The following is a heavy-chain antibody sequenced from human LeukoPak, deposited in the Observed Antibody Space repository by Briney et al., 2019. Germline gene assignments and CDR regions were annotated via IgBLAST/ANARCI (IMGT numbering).Heavy chain of an antibody. J-gene: IGHJ5*02. CDR3: ARGEWFGETMARWFDP. Sequence: ASVKVSCKASEYTFTGYYMHWVRQAPGQGLEWMGWINPNSGGTNYAQKFQGRVTMTRDTSISTAYMELSRLRSDDTAVYYCARGEWFGETMARWFDPWGQGTLVTVSS. CDR2: INPNSGGT. CDR1: EYTFTGYY. V-gene: IGHV1-2*02. D-gene: IGHD3-10*01.